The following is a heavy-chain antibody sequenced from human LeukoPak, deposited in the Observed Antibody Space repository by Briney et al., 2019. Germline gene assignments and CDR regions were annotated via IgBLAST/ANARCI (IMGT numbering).Heavy chain of an antibody. Sequence: SQSLSLTCTVPGGSISSSSYYWGWLRQPQGKGLEGIGYIYSSGSTSYNPSFKSRISILVETSKNQFSLQLSSGTATDTAVYYGAIHERDASLDHALHMWGRGTMVSLSS. CDR3: AIHERDASLDHALHM. CDR1: GGSISSSSYY. D-gene: IGHD5-24*01. V-gene: IGHV4-61*05. J-gene: IGHJ3*02. CDR2: IYSSGST.